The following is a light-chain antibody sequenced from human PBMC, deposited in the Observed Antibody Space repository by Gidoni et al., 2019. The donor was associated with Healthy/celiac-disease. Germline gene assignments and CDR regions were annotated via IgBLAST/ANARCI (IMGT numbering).Light chain of an antibody. J-gene: IGKJ4*01. CDR2: GAS. Sequence: ELVLTQSPGTLSLSPGERATLSCRASQTLSSHSVAWYQQKPGQAPRLVIYGASSRATGIPDRFSGSGSGTDFTLIITRLEPEDFALYYCQQYGGSPRTFGGGTKIE. V-gene: IGKV3-20*01. CDR1: QTLSSHS. CDR3: QQYGGSPRT.